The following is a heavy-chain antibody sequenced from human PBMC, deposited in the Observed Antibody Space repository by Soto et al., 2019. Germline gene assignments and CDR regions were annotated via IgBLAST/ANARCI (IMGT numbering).Heavy chain of an antibody. V-gene: IGHV1-46*01. Sequence: QVDLVQSGAELKKPGASVTISCKASGSAITRYYIHWVRQAPGRGLEWMGIINPGGGSASYAQKFQDRVTIDKDPSTGTVYMDLRSLRPEDTAVYYCARDTSGWSLNGLDVWGQGTTVNVSS. CDR1: GSAITRYY. D-gene: IGHD6-19*01. J-gene: IGHJ6*02. CDR2: INPGGGSA. CDR3: ARDTSGWSLNGLDV.